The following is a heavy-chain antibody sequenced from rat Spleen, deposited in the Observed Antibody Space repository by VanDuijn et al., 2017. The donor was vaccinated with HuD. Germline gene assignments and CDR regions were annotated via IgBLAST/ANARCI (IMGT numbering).Heavy chain of an antibody. CDR3: ARDSTYASLDY. CDR2: ISNGGGKT. CDR1: GFTFSNYY. V-gene: IGHV5-25*01. Sequence: EVHLVESGGGLVQPGRSMKLSCAASGFTFSNYYMAWVRQSPTKGLEWVASISNGGGKTYYRDSVQGRFTISRDNAKSNLYLQMDSLRSEDTPTYYCARDSTYASLDYWGQGVTVTVSS. D-gene: IGHD1-2*01. J-gene: IGHJ2*01.